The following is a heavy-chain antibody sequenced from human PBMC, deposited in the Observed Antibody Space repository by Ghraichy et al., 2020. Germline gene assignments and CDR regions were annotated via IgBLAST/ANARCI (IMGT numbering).Heavy chain of an antibody. V-gene: IGHV3-23*01. CDR2: ISRGGTV. CDR3: AQEVYESSGTQ. D-gene: IGHD3-22*01. CDR1: GFTFSTYP. J-gene: IGHJ4*02. Sequence: GGSLRLSCAASGFTFSTYPMSWVRQAPGKGLEWVSTISRGGTVYYAESVKGRFTISRDNSKDTLYLQMDSLRAEDTAVYFCAQEVYESSGTQWGQGTLVAVSS.